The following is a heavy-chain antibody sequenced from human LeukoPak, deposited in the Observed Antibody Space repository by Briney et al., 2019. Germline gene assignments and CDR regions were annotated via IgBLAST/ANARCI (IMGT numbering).Heavy chain of an antibody. CDR3: ARQYDLLAGPYYFHY. CDR2: IYPGDSDT. Sequence: GESLKISCKGSGYSFTSYWIGWVRQMPGKGLEWMGIIYPGDSDTQYSPSFQGQVTISADKSVTTAYLQWSSLKASDTAIYYCARQYDLLAGPYYFHYWGQGTLVTVSS. V-gene: IGHV5-51*01. D-gene: IGHD3-9*01. CDR1: GYSFTSYW. J-gene: IGHJ4*02.